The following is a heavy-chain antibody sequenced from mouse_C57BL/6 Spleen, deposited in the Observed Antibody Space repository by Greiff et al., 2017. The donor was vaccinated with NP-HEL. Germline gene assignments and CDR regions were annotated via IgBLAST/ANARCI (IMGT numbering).Heavy chain of an antibody. CDR1: GYTFTSYW. D-gene: IGHD4-1*01. V-gene: IGHV1-61*01. CDR3: ARNAGTRYFDY. Sequence: QVQLQQPGAELVRPGSSVKLSCKASGYTFTSYWMEWVKQRPGQGLEWIGNIYPSDSETHYNQKFKDKATLTVDKSSSTAYMQLSSLTSEDSAVYCCARNAGTRYFDYWGQGTTLTVSS. CDR2: IYPSDSET. J-gene: IGHJ2*01.